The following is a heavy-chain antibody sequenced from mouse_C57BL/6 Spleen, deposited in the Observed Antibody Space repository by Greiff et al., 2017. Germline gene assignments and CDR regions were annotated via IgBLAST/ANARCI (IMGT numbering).Heavy chain of an antibody. CDR2: IWSGGST. CDR3: ARNLRYAVYAMDY. Sequence: VQLVESGPGLVQPSQSLSITCTVSGFSLTSYGVHWVRQSPGKGLEWLGVIWSGGSTDYNAAFISRLSISKDNSKSQVFFKMNSLRADDTAIYYCARNLRYAVYAMDYWGQGTSVTVSS. CDR1: GFSLTSYG. J-gene: IGHJ4*01. V-gene: IGHV2-2*01. D-gene: IGHD2-14*01.